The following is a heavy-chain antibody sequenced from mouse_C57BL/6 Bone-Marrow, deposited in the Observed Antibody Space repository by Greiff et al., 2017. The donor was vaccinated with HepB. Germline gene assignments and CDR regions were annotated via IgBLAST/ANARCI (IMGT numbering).Heavy chain of an antibody. D-gene: IGHD2-3*01. CDR2: IDPENGDT. V-gene: IGHV14-4*01. CDR3: TTGWLDAY. CDR1: GFNIKDDY. J-gene: IGHJ3*01. Sequence: EVQLQQSGAELVRPGASVKLSCTASGFNIKDDYMHWVKQRPEQGLEWIGWIDPENGDTEYASKFQGKATITAATSSNTAYLQLSSLTSEDTAVYYCTTGWLDAYWGQGTLVTVSA.